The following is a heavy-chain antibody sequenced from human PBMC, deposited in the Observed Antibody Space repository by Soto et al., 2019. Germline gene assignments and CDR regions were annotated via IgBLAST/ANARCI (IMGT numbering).Heavy chain of an antibody. CDR3: AHRYYDFWSDPGGFDP. V-gene: IGHV2-5*01. Sequence: SGPTLVNPTQTLTLTCTFSGFSLSTSGVGVGWIRQPPGKALEWLALIYWNDDKRYSPSLKSRLTITKDTPKNQVVLTMTNMDPVDTATYYCAHRYYDFWSDPGGFDPWGQGTLVNV. D-gene: IGHD3-3*01. CDR1: GFSLSTSGVG. CDR2: IYWNDDK. J-gene: IGHJ5*02.